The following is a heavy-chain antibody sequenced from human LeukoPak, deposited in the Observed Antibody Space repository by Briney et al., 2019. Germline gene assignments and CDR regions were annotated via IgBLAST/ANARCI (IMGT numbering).Heavy chain of an antibody. V-gene: IGHV3-74*01. D-gene: IGHD5-24*01. CDR1: GLTFSGSW. CDR3: ARAVEMATIPYYYYMDV. Sequence: GGSLRLSCAVSGLTFSGSWITWIRQAPGKGLVWVSRINSDGSSTSYADSVKGRFTISRDNAKNTLYLQMNSLRAEDTAVYYCARAVEMATIPYYYYMDVWGKGTTVTVSS. J-gene: IGHJ6*03. CDR2: INSDGSST.